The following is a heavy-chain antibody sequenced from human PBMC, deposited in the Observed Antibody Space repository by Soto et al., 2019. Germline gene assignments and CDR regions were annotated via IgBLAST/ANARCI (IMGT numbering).Heavy chain of an antibody. J-gene: IGHJ6*02. CDR3: ARVYMTARDRGDYYYGMDV. Sequence: GGSLRLSCAASGFTFSSYAMHWVRQAPGKGLEWVALISYDGSNKYYADSVKGRFTISRDNSKNTLYLQMNSLRAEDTAVYYCARVYMTARDRGDYYYGMDVWGQGTTVTVSS. CDR2: ISYDGSNK. V-gene: IGHV3-30-3*01. D-gene: IGHD6-6*01. CDR1: GFTFSSYA.